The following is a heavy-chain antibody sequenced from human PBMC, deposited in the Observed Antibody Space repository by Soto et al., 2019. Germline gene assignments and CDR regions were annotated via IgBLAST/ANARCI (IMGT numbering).Heavy chain of an antibody. CDR1: GGSISSGDYY. J-gene: IGHJ4*02. CDR3: ARDAKWGYGDLGLDY. CDR2: IYYSGST. D-gene: IGHD4-17*01. Sequence: QVQLQESGPGLVKPSQTLSLTCTVSGGSISSGDYYWSWIRQPPGQGLEWIGYIYYSGSTYYNPSLKSRVTTSVDPSKNQFSLKRSSVTAADTAVYYCARDAKWGYGDLGLDYWGQGTLVTVSS. V-gene: IGHV4-30-4*01.